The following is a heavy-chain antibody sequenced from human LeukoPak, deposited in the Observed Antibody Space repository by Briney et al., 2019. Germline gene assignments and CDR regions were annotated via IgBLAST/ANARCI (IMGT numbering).Heavy chain of an antibody. D-gene: IGHD3-9*01. V-gene: IGHV1-24*01. J-gene: IGHJ4*02. CDR1: GYTLTELS. CDR2: FDPEDGET. Sequence: ASVKVSCKVSGYTLTELSMHWVRQAPGKGLEWMGGFDPEDGETIYAQKFQGRVTMTEDTSTDTAYMELSSLRSEDTAVYHCATPPPLLRYFDWLQGFDYWGQGTLVTVSS. CDR3: ATPPPLLRYFDWLQGFDY.